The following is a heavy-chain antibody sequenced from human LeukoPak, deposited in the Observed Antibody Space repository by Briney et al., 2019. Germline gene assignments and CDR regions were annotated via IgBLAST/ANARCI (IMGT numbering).Heavy chain of an antibody. D-gene: IGHD3-9*01. CDR2: IYTNWTT. J-gene: IGHJ4*02. CDR1: GGSLSTYY. CDR3: ETAGF. V-gene: IGHV4-4*09. Sequence: SETPSLTCTVSGGSLSTYYRNWIRQPPGKRLEWIGYIYTNWTTSYNPSFKGRVSLSVDTSKNQYSVKLTSVTAADTAGYYCETAGFWGQGTLVTVSS.